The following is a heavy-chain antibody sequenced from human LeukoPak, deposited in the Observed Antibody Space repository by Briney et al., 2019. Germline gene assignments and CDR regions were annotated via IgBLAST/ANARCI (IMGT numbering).Heavy chain of an antibody. Sequence: ASVKVSCKASGGTFSSYAISWVRQAPGQGLEWMGGIIPIFGTANYAQKFQGRVTITTDESTSTAYMELSSLRSEDTAVYYCARAPSRVAAAISSPHPHWYFDLWGRGTLVTVSS. J-gene: IGHJ2*01. CDR3: ARAPSRVAAAISSPHPHWYFDL. V-gene: IGHV1-69*05. CDR2: IIPIFGTA. CDR1: GGTFSSYA. D-gene: IGHD6-13*01.